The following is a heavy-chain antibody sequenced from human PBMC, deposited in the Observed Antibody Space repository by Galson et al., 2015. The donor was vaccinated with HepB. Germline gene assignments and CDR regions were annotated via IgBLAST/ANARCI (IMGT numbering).Heavy chain of an antibody. Sequence: SETLSLTCTVSGASISPNFWSWVRQPPGKGLEWIGYMYYSGSSRYNPSLESRVTISVDTSKNHFSLKLRSVTAADTAVYYCAREYGFADSWFDPWGQGTLVTVSS. D-gene: IGHD2-21*01. CDR1: GASISPNF. CDR3: AREYGFADSWFDP. V-gene: IGHV4-59*01. CDR2: MYYSGSS. J-gene: IGHJ5*02.